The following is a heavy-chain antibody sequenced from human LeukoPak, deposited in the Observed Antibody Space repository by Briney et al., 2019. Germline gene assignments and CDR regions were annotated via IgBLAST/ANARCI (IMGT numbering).Heavy chain of an antibody. Sequence: GGSLRLSCAASGFTFSSYAMSWVRQAPGKGLEWVSAISGSGGSTYYADSVKGRFTISRDNSKNTLYLQMNSLRAEDTAVYYCAKLVLGPNYYDSSGYSSSVDYWGQGTPVTVSS. CDR3: AKLVLGPNYYDSSGYSSSVDY. J-gene: IGHJ4*02. V-gene: IGHV3-23*01. CDR1: GFTFSSYA. D-gene: IGHD3-22*01. CDR2: ISGSGGST.